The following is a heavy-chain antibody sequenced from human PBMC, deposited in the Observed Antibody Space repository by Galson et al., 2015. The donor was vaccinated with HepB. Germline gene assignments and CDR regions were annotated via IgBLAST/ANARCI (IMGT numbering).Heavy chain of an antibody. V-gene: IGHV1-18*01. D-gene: IGHD2-2*01. CDR2: ISAYNGNT. J-gene: IGHJ2*01. Sequence: SVKVSCKASGYTFTRYGISWVRQAPGQGLEWLGWISAYNGNTNYAQKLQGRVTMTTDTSTSTAYMELRSLRSDDTAVYYCAKVGRPAGDYWYFDLWGRGTLVTVSS. CDR3: AKVGRPAGDYWYFDL. CDR1: GYTFTRYG.